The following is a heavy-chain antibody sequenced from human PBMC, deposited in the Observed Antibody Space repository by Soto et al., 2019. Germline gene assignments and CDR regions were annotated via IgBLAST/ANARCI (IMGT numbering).Heavy chain of an antibody. J-gene: IGHJ3*01. CDR2: IKQDGSAK. D-gene: IGHD3-3*01. Sequence: EVQLVESGGGLVQPGGSLTLSCAASGFTFSSFWMTWVRQAPGKGPEWVANIKQDGSAKNYVDSVEGRFTVSRDNAKNSLYLQMNSLRVKDTAVYYCVRSQSAAYHAWGQGTMVIVSS. CDR3: VRSQSAAYHA. V-gene: IGHV3-7*01. CDR1: GFTFSSFW.